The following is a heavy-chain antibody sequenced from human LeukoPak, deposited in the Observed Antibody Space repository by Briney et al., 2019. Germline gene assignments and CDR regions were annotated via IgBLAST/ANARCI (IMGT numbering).Heavy chain of an antibody. V-gene: IGHV3-23*01. J-gene: IGHJ4*02. CDR2: ISTNTAST. CDR3: TRGSPVVYFDF. Sequence: GGSLRLSCAGSGFTFRNYSMSWVRQAPGKGLEWVSHISTNTASTYYADSVKGWFTISRDNSKNTLYMQMNSLRAEDTAVYYCTRGSPVVYFDFWGQGTLVTVSS. CDR1: GFTFRNYS.